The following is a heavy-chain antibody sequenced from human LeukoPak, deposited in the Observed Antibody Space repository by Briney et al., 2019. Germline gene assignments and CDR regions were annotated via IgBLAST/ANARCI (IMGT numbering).Heavy chain of an antibody. Sequence: GGSLRLSCAASGFTFSSYPMSWVRQAPGKGLEWVSTISGSGGSTYYADFVKGRFTISRDNSKNTLYLQMNSLRAEDTAVYYCARDMTTIFGVVIPSDAFDIWGQGTMVTVSS. V-gene: IGHV3-23*01. CDR1: GFTFSSYP. J-gene: IGHJ3*02. CDR3: ARDMTTIFGVVIPSDAFDI. D-gene: IGHD3-3*01. CDR2: ISGSGGST.